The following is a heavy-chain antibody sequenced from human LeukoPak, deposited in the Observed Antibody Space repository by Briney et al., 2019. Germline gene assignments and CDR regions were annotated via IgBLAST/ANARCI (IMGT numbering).Heavy chain of an antibody. CDR3: AKGPYYDSSGSFSLPDS. Sequence: KPGGSLRLSCAASGFTFSSYSMNWVRQAPGKGLEWVSSISSSSSYIYYADSVKGRFTISRDNAKNSLYLQMNSLRAEDTAVYYCAKGPYYDSSGSFSLPDSWGQGTLVTVSS. CDR1: GFTFSSYS. J-gene: IGHJ4*02. V-gene: IGHV3-21*01. D-gene: IGHD3-22*01. CDR2: ISSSSSYI.